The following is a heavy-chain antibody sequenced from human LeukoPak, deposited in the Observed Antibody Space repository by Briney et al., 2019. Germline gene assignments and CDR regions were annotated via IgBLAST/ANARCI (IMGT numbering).Heavy chain of an antibody. CDR1: GFTLSSFW. J-gene: IGHJ3*02. CDR2: IKQDGSEK. CDR3: ARDLTYYYDSSRYPHDAFDI. D-gene: IGHD3-22*01. Sequence: PGGSLRLSCAASGFTLSSFWMSWVRQAPGKGLEWVANIKQDGSEKYYVDSVKGRFITSRDNAKNSLYLQMNSLRVEDTAVYYCARDLTYYYDSSRYPHDAFDIWGQGTMVTVSS. V-gene: IGHV3-7*01.